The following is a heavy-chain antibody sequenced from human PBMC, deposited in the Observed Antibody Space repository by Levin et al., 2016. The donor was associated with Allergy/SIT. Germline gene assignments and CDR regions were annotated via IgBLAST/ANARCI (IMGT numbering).Heavy chain of an antibody. Sequence: WIRQPPGKGLEWMRRIDPSDSYTNYSPSFQGHVTISADKSISTAYLQWSSLKASDTAMYYCARHSDSTITAMVCAFDIWGQGTMVTVSS. J-gene: IGHJ3*02. CDR3: ARHSDSTITAMVCAFDI. CDR2: IDPSDSYT. D-gene: IGHD5-18*01. V-gene: IGHV5-10-1*01.